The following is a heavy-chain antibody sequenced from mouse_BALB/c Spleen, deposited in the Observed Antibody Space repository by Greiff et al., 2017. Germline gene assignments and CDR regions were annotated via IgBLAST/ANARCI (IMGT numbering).Heavy chain of an antibody. CDR3: ARDQFAY. CDR1: GFTFSSYA. CDR2: ISSGGSYT. Sequence: EVKLVESGGGLVKPGGSLKLSCAASGFTFSSYAMSWVRQSPEKRLEWVAEISSGGSYTYYPDTVTGRFTISRDNAKNTLYLEMSSLRSEDTAMYYCARDQFAYWGQGTLVTVSA. V-gene: IGHV5-9-4*01. J-gene: IGHJ3*01.